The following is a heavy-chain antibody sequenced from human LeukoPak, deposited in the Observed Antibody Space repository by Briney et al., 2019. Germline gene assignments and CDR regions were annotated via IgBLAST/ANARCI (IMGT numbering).Heavy chain of an antibody. CDR1: GGSISSGGYY. J-gene: IGHJ4*02. V-gene: IGHV4-31*03. Sequence: SETLSLTCTVSGGSISSGGYYWSWIRQHPGKGLEWIGYIYYSGSTYYNPSLKSRVTISVDTSKSQFSLKLSSVTAADTAVYYCARELGDGYNSGYWGQGTLVTVSS. CDR2: IYYSGST. D-gene: IGHD5-24*01. CDR3: ARELGDGYNSGY.